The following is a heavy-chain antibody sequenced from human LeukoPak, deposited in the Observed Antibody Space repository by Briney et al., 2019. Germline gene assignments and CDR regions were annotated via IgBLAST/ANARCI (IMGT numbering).Heavy chain of an antibody. D-gene: IGHD1-26*01. J-gene: IGHJ4*02. CDR1: GGSISSYY. V-gene: IGHV4-4*09. CDR3: ARHMGSGSYHFDY. Sequence: SETLSLTCTVSGGSISSYYWSWIRQPPGKGLEWIGYIYTSGSTNYNPSLKSRVTTSVDTSKNQFSLKLSSVTAADTAVYYCARHMGSGSYHFDYWGQGTLVTVSS. CDR2: IYTSGST.